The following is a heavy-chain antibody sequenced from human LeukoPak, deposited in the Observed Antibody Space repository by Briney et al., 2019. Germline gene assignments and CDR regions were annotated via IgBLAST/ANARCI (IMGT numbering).Heavy chain of an antibody. D-gene: IGHD2-15*01. CDR1: GYTFTSYD. CDR3: ARGYCSGGSCYIGFDY. J-gene: IGHJ4*02. V-gene: IGHV1-8*03. Sequence: ASVKVSCKASGYTFTSYDINWVRQATGQGLEWMGWMNPNSGNAGYAQRFQGRVTITRNTSISTAYMELSSLRSEDTAVYYCARGYCSGGSCYIGFDYWGQGTLVTVSS. CDR2: MNPNSGNA.